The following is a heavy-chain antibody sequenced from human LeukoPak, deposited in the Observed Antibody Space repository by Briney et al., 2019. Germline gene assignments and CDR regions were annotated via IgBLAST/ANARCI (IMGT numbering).Heavy chain of an antibody. CDR1: GFTFSSYA. CDR3: ARDNSGSYPYYFDY. D-gene: IGHD1-26*01. J-gene: IGHJ4*02. V-gene: IGHV3-30*09. Sequence: GGSLRLSWAASGFTFSSYAMPWVRQAPGKGLEWVAVISYDGSNKYYADSVKGRFAISRDNSKNTLYLQMNSLRAEDTAVYYCARDNSGSYPYYFDYWGQGTLVTVSS. CDR2: ISYDGSNK.